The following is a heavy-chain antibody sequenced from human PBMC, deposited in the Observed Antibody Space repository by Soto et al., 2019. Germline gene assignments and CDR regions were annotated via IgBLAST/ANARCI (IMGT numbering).Heavy chain of an antibody. V-gene: IGHV4-34*01. CDR2: INHSGST. CDR3: AIALVGGHRNHTGSYYGMDV. D-gene: IGHD5-18*01. CDR1: GGSFSGYY. J-gene: IGHJ6*02. Sequence: SETLSLTCAVYGGSFSGYYWSWIRQPPGKGLEWIGEINHSGSTNYNPSLKSRVTISVDTSKNQFSLKLSSVTAADTAVYYCAIALVGGHRNHTGSYYGMDVWGQGTTVTVSS.